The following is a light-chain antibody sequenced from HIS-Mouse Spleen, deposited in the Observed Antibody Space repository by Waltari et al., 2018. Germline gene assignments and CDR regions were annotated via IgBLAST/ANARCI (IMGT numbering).Light chain of an antibody. J-gene: IGLJ3*02. CDR1: SSNIGSNY. CDR2: RNN. CDR3: AAWDDSLSGPV. Sequence: QSVLTQPPSASGTPGPRVTSPCSGSSSNIGSNYVYWYQQLPGTAPKLLIYRNNQRPSGVPDRFSGSKSGTSASLAISGLRSEDEADYYCAAWDDSLSGPVFGGGTKLTVL. V-gene: IGLV1-47*01.